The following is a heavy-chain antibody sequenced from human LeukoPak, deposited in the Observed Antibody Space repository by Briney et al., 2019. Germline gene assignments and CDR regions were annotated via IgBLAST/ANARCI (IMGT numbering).Heavy chain of an antibody. V-gene: IGHV4-39*01. CDR2: TYYTGST. J-gene: IGHJ5*02. D-gene: IGHD6-6*01. CDR1: GGSISSSSYY. Sequence: TSETLSLTCTVSGGSISSSSYYWGWIRQPPGKGLEWIVNTYYTGSTYYNPSLKSRVTISVDASKNQFSLKLSSVTAADTALYYCARHGPLTRYSSSSGWFDPWGPGTLVTVSS. CDR3: ARHGPLTRYSSSSGWFDP.